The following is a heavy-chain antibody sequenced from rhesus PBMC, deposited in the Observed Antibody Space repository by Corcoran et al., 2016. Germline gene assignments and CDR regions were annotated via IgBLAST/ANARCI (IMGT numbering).Heavy chain of an antibody. V-gene: IGHV4-173*01. J-gene: IGHJ2*01. Sequence: QLHLQESGPGLVKPSETLSLTCAVSGGPISSNYWNWIRPSPGKGLEWIGRISGSGGSTDYNPSLKSRVTISTATSKNQFSLKVSSVTAADTAVYYCVREGRQLRWYFDLWGPGTPITISS. CDR3: VREGRQLRWYFDL. CDR1: GGPISSNY. D-gene: IGHD6-25*01. CDR2: ISGSGGST.